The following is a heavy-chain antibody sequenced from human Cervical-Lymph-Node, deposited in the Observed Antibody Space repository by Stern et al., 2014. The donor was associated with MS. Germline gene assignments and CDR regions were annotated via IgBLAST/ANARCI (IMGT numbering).Heavy chain of an antibody. J-gene: IGHJ4*02. CDR3: ATWGAGSSPPLFY. CDR2: INTKTGNP. D-gene: IGHD6-6*01. Sequence: VQLVQSGSELKKPGASVKVSCKASGYNLTTFAINWVRQAPGQGLEWIGWINTKTGNPTFAQGFTGRFVFSLDASINTAYLQIISLKAEDSAVYYCATWGAGSSPPLFYWGQGTLVTVSS. CDR1: GYNLTTFA. V-gene: IGHV7-4-1*02.